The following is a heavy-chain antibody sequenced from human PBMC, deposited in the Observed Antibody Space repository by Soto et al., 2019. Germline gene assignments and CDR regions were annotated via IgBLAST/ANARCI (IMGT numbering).Heavy chain of an antibody. CDR3: ARAIVGAHGEGYGMDV. CDR1: GYTFTGYY. Sequence: ASVKVSCKASGYTFTGYYMHWVRQAPGQGLEWMGWINPNSGGTNYAQKFQGWVTMTRDTSISTAYMELSSLRSEDTAVYYCARAIVGAHGEGYGMDVWGQGTTVTVSS. V-gene: IGHV1-2*04. J-gene: IGHJ6*02. D-gene: IGHD1-26*01. CDR2: INPNSGGT.